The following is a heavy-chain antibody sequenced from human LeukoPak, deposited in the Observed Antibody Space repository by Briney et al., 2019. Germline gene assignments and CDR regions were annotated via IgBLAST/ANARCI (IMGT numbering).Heavy chain of an antibody. CDR1: GYTFTSYG. V-gene: IGHV1-18*01. J-gene: IGHJ4*02. Sequence: GASVKVSCKASGYTFTSYGISWVRQAPGQGLEWMGWISAYNGNTNYAQKLQGRVTMTTDTSTSTAYMELRSLRSDDTAVYYCARDYYGSGSYYNPFDYWGQGTLVTVSS. D-gene: IGHD3-10*01. CDR3: ARDYYGSGSYYNPFDY. CDR2: ISAYNGNT.